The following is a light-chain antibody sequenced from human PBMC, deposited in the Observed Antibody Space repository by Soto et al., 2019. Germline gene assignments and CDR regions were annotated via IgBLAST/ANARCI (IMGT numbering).Light chain of an antibody. CDR2: DAS. CDR3: QQRSNWPRLT. J-gene: IGKJ4*01. CDR1: QSVSSY. Sequence: EIVLTQSPATLSLSPGERATLSCRASQSVSSYLAWYQQKPGQAPRLLIYDASNRAPGIPARFSGSGSGTDFTLTISSLEPEDFAVYYCQQRSNWPRLTFGGGTKVESK. V-gene: IGKV3-11*01.